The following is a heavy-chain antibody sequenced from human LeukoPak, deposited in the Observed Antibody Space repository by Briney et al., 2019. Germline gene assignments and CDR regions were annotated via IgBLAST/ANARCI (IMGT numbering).Heavy chain of an antibody. CDR3: AKGDDSSGYYSRVAFDI. D-gene: IGHD3-22*01. Sequence: GSLRLSCAASGFTFSSYAMSWVRQAPGKGLEWVSAISGSGGSTYYADSVKGRFTISRDNSKNTLYLQMNSLRAEDTAVYYCAKGDDSSGYYSRVAFDIWGQGTMVTVSS. J-gene: IGHJ3*02. V-gene: IGHV3-23*01. CDR1: GFTFSSYA. CDR2: ISGSGGST.